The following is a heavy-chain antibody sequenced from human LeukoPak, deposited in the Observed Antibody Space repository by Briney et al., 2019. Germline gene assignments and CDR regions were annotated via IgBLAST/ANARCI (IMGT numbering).Heavy chain of an antibody. D-gene: IGHD6-19*01. CDR3: ARVSDSSGWYHTGY. CDR2: IYHSGST. CDR1: GGSISSSNW. J-gene: IGHJ4*02. Sequence: SGTLSLTCAVSGGSISSSNWWSWVRQPPEKGLEWIGEIYHSGSTNYNPSLKSRVTISVDKSKNQFSLKLSSVTAADTAVYYCARVSDSSGWYHTGYWGQGTLVTVSS. V-gene: IGHV4-4*02.